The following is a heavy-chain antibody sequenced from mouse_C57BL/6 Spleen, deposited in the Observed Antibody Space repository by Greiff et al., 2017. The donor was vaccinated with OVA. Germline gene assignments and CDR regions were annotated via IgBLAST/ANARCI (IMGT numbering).Heavy chain of an antibody. D-gene: IGHD1-1*01. CDR2: IYPGDGDT. Sequence: VKLMESGPELVKPGASVKISCKASGYAFSSSWMNWVKQRPGKGLEWIGRIYPGDGDTNYNGKFKGKATLTADKSSSTAYMQLSSLTSEDSAVYFCARSGSSYGDYFDYWGQGTTLTVSS. J-gene: IGHJ2*01. V-gene: IGHV1-82*01. CDR1: GYAFSSSW. CDR3: ARSGSSYGDYFDY.